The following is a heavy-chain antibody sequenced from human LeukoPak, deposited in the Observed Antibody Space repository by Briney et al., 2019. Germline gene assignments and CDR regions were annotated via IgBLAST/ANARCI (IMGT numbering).Heavy chain of an antibody. CDR3: AKDGPLTYYYDSRGYYLDY. CDR2: ISGSGGST. Sequence: GGSLRLSCAASGFTFSSYAMSWVRQAPGKGLEWVSAISGSGGSTYYADSVKGRFTISRDNSKNTLYLQMNSLRAEDAAVYYCAKDGPLTYYYDSRGYYLDYWGQGTLVTVSS. V-gene: IGHV3-23*01. CDR1: GFTFSSYA. J-gene: IGHJ4*02. D-gene: IGHD3-22*01.